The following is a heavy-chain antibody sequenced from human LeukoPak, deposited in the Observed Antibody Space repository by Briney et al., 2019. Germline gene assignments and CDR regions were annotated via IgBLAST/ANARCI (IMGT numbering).Heavy chain of an antibody. V-gene: IGHV3-30-3*01. Sequence: GGSLRLSCAASGFTFSSYAMHWVRQAPGKGLEWVAVISYDGSNKYYADSVKGRFTISRDKSKNTLYLQMNGLKAGDTAVYYCGRGRDYWGQGTLVTVSS. CDR2: ISYDGSNK. CDR3: GRGRDY. CDR1: GFTFSSYA. J-gene: IGHJ4*02.